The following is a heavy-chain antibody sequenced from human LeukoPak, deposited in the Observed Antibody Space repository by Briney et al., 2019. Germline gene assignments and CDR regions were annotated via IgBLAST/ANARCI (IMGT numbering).Heavy chain of an antibody. Sequence: GGSLRLSCAASGFTSSSYGMHWVRQAPGKGLEWVAVISYDGSNKYYADSVKGRFTISRDNSKNTLYPQMNSLRAEDTAVYYCAKGGSWAGGYWGQGTLVTVSS. J-gene: IGHJ4*02. CDR3: AKGGSWAGGY. V-gene: IGHV3-30*18. D-gene: IGHD6-13*01. CDR1: GFTSSSYG. CDR2: ISYDGSNK.